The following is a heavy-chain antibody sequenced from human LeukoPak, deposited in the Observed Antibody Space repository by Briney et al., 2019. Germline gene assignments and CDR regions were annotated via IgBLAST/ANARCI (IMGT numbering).Heavy chain of an antibody. CDR2: ISRSGDIT. V-gene: IGHV3-23*01. CDR1: GATFTKYG. J-gene: IGHJ4*02. CDR3: ATEGFYY. Sequence: GGSLRLSCAASGATFTKYGMKWVRQAAGAGLEYISGISRSGDITHYADSVKGRFTTSRDNVQNTLYLQMNSLRAEDTALYYCATEGFYYWGPGTQVTVSS.